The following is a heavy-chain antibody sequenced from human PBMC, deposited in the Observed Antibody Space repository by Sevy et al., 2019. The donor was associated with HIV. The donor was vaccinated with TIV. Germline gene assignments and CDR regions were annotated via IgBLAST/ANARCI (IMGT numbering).Heavy chain of an antibody. D-gene: IGHD5-18*01. J-gene: IGHJ4*02. Sequence: SETLSLTCTVSSGSFTSGPYYWSWIRKPAGKGLEWIGRMLSDGAINYNPSLKSRVTISVDTSGNHFSLKLRSVTAADMAVCYRARAGTVVTGIDSWGQGTLVTVSS. CDR1: SGSFTSGPYY. CDR2: MLSDGAI. V-gene: IGHV4-61*02. CDR3: ARAGTVVTGIDS.